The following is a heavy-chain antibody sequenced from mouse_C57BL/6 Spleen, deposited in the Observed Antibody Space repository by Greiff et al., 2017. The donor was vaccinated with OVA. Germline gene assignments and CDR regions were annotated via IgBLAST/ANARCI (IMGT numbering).Heavy chain of an antibody. CDR2: IHPNSGST. CDR3: ARERDDYFDY. D-gene: IGHD3-3*01. CDR1: GYTFTSYW. Sequence: QVQLQQSGAELVKPGASVKLSCKASGYTFTSYWMHWVKQRPGQGLEWIGMIHPNSGSTNYNEKFKSKATLTVDKSSSTAYMQLSSLTSEDSAVYYCARERDDYFDYWGQGTTLTVSS. V-gene: IGHV1-64*01. J-gene: IGHJ2*01.